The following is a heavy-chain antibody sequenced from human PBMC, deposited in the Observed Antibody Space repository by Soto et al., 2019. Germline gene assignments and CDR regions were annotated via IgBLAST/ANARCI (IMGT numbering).Heavy chain of an antibody. CDR3: ARYRYYYDSSGYYYYYYGMDV. CDR2: IYPGDSDT. D-gene: IGHD3-22*01. V-gene: IGHV5-51*01. CDR1: GYSFTSYW. Sequence: PGESLKISCKGSGYSFTSYWIGWVRQMPGKGLEWMGIIYPGDSDTRYSPSFQGQVTISADKSISTAYLQWSSLKASDTAMYYCARYRYYYDSSGYYYYYYGMDVWGQGTTVTVSS. J-gene: IGHJ6*02.